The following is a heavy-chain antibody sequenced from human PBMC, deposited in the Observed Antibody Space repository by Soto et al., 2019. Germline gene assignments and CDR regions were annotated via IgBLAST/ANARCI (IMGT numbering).Heavy chain of an antibody. J-gene: IGHJ3*02. D-gene: IGHD3-16*01. CDR1: GFTFSSYA. V-gene: IGHV3-64*01. CDR3: ARVSLTLDDAFDI. Sequence: GGSLRLSCAASGFTFSSYAMHWVRQAPGKGLEYVSAISSNGGSTYYANSVKGRFTISRDNSKNTLYLQMGSLRAEDMAVYYCARVSLTLDDAFDIWGQGTMVTVS. CDR2: ISSNGGST.